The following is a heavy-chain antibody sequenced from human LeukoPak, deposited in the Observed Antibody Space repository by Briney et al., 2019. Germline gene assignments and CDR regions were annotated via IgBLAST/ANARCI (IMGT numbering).Heavy chain of an antibody. J-gene: IGHJ3*02. CDR1: GFTLSTYW. CDR2: IKQDGSEK. CDR3: ARDWGPDAFDI. D-gene: IGHD7-27*01. Sequence: GGSLRLSCAASGFTLSTYWMSWVRQAPGKGLEWVANIKQDGSEKYYVDSVKGRFTISRDNAKNSLYLQMNSLRAEDTAVYYCARDWGPDAFDIWGQGTMVTVSS. V-gene: IGHV3-7*01.